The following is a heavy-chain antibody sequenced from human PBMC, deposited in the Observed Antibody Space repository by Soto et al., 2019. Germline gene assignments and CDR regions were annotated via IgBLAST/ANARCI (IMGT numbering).Heavy chain of an antibody. CDR2: IYYSGST. CDR1: GGSISSGGYY. Sequence: PSETLSLTCTVSGGSISSGGYYWSWIRQHPGKGLEWIGYIYYSGSTYYNPSLKSRVTISVDTSKNQFSLKLSSVTAADTAVYYCARVQIAVAGIRLDPGWFDPWGQGTLVTVSS. D-gene: IGHD6-19*01. V-gene: IGHV4-31*03. J-gene: IGHJ5*02. CDR3: ARVQIAVAGIRLDPGWFDP.